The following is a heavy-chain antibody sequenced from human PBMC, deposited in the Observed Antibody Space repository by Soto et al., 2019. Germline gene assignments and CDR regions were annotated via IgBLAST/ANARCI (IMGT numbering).Heavy chain of an antibody. J-gene: IGHJ4*02. CDR3: ARDGITIFGVASFDY. V-gene: IGHV4-34*01. CDR1: GGSFSGYY. D-gene: IGHD3-3*01. CDR2: INHSGST. Sequence: SETLSLTCAVYGGSFSGYYWSWIRQPPGKGLEWIGEINHSGSTNYNPSLKSRVTISVDTSKNQFSLKLSSVTAADTAVYYCARDGITIFGVASFDYWGQGTLVTVSS.